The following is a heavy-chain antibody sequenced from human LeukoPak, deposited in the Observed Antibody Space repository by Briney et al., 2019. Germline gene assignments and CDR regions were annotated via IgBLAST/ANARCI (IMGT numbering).Heavy chain of an antibody. Sequence: SETLSLTCTVSGGSISSSSYYWGWIRQPPGKGLEWIGSIYYSGCTYYNPSLKSRVTISVDTSKNQFSLKLSSVTAADTAVYYCARGYLGIGNYWGQGTLVTVSS. CDR2: IYYSGCT. V-gene: IGHV4-39*07. CDR1: GGSISSSSYY. J-gene: IGHJ4*02. CDR3: ARGYLGIGNY. D-gene: IGHD7-27*01.